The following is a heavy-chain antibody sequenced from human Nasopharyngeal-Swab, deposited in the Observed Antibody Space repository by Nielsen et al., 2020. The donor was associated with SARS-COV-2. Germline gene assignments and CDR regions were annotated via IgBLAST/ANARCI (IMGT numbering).Heavy chain of an antibody. CDR1: GYTFTSYA. Sequence: ASVKDSCKASGYTFTSYAMNWVRQAPGQGLERMGWINTNTGNPTYAQGFTGRFVFSLDTSVSTAYLQISSLKAEDTAVYYCAREAAAGIVYGMDVWGQGTTVTVSS. CDR2: INTNTGNP. D-gene: IGHD6-13*01. J-gene: IGHJ6*02. CDR3: AREAAAGIVYGMDV. V-gene: IGHV7-4-1*02.